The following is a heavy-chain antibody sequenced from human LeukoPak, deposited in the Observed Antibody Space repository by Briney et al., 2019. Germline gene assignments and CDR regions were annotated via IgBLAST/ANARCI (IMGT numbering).Heavy chain of an antibody. V-gene: IGHV3-23*01. CDR2: ISGSGGST. CDR1: GFTFSSYA. CDR3: AKDGPGLRFLGWSLPTYFDY. Sequence: PGGSLRLSCAASGFTFSSYAMSWVRQAPGKGLEWVSAISGSGGSTYYADSVKGRFTISRDNSKNTLYLQMNSLRAEDTAVYYCAKDGPGLRFLGWSLPTYFDYWGQGTLVTVSS. D-gene: IGHD3-3*01. J-gene: IGHJ4*02.